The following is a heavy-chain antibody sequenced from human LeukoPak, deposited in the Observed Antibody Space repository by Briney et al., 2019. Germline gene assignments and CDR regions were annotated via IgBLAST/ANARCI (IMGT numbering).Heavy chain of an antibody. V-gene: IGHV3-21*01. CDR1: EFTFSSYA. D-gene: IGHD3-22*01. CDR2: ITRSSIYI. Sequence: GGSLRLSCAASEFTFSSYAMHWVRQAPGKGLEWVSSITRSSIYIYYADSLKGRFTISRDNAKNSLYLQMNSLRAEDTAVYYCVRVRYDSSGFYSIFDYWGQGTLVTVSS. CDR3: VRVRYDSSGFYSIFDY. J-gene: IGHJ4*02.